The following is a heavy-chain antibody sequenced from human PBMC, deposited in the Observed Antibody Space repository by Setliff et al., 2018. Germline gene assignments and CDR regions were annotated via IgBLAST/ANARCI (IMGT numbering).Heavy chain of an antibody. J-gene: IGHJ6*03. V-gene: IGHV4-59*12. Sequence: SETLSLTCSVSGASISNYYWSWIRQPPGKGLEWIGEIDHSGNTNYNPSLKSRVTIFVDTSKNQFSLKLNSVTAADTAVYFCAREGVDTRSSTDYRYYMDVWGKGTTVTVSS. CDR2: IDHSGNT. D-gene: IGHD5-18*01. CDR3: AREGVDTRSSTDYRYYMDV. CDR1: GASISNYY.